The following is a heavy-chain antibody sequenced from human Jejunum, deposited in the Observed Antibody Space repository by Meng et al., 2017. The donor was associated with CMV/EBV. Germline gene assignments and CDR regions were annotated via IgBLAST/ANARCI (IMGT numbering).Heavy chain of an antibody. Sequence: SGPGPVKLSQTLSLHCTVSGDSFHSSDYYWSWIRQRPGTGLEWHGYIYYSGSTYYNPYIKSRVSISGDTSNKQFYLKFTSVTAADTAVYYCASSPYSGSALHFFDYWGQGSLVTVSS. J-gene: IGHJ4*02. CDR3: ASSPYSGSALHFFDY. CDR2: IYYSGST. D-gene: IGHD1-26*01. CDR1: GDSFHSSDYY. V-gene: IGHV4-30-4*01.